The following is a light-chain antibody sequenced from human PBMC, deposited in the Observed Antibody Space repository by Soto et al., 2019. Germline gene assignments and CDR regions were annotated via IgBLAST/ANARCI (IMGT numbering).Light chain of an antibody. CDR2: EVS. CDR1: SSDVGGYNY. Sequence: QSVLTQPPSASGSPGQSVTISCTGTSSDVGGYNYVSWYQQHPGKAPKLMIYEVSKRPSGVPDRFSGSKSGNTASLTFSGMQAEDEADYFCSSYAGSNNPVVFGGWAKLTVL. CDR3: SSYAGSNNPVV. V-gene: IGLV2-8*01. J-gene: IGLJ2*01.